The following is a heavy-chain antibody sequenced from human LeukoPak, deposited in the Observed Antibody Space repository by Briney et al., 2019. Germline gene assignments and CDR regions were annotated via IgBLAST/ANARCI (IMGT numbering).Heavy chain of an antibody. J-gene: IGHJ5*02. CDR1: GASISGSGYY. CDR3: ARLNYYDSSGYYP. CDR2: IYYTGST. Sequence: SETLSLTCAVSGASISGSGYYLGWIRQPPGKGLEWIGNIYYTGSTYYNASLQSRVTISIDMSKNQFSLKLSSVTAADTAVYYCARLNYYDSSGYYPWGQGTLVTVSS. D-gene: IGHD3-22*01. V-gene: IGHV4-39*01.